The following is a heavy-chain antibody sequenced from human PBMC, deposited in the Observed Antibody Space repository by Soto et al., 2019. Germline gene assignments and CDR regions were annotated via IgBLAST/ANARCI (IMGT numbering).Heavy chain of an antibody. J-gene: IGHJ6*02. D-gene: IGHD6-19*01. CDR2: SSQIGST. CDR3: ARVPPDGSGWYAGTPNYYYYGMDV. Sequence: GDSSQIGSTYYNPSLKSRVTISVDTSKNQFSLKLSSVTAADTAVYYCARVPPDGSGWYAGTPNYYYYGMDVWGQGTTVTVSS. V-gene: IGHV4-31*02.